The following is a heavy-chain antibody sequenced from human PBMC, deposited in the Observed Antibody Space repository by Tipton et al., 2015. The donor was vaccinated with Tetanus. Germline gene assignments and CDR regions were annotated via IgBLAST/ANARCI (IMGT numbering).Heavy chain of an antibody. V-gene: IGHV4-39*01. CDR1: GGSISSSSYY. CDR2: IYYSGST. D-gene: IGHD6-25*01. Sequence: TLSLTCTVSGGSISSSSYYWGWIRQPPGKGLEWIGSIYYSGSTYYNPSLKSRVTISVDTSKNQFSLKLSSVTAADTAVYYCARHRGRLAYYYYGMDVWGQGTTVTVSS. CDR3: ARHRGRLAYYYYGMDV. J-gene: IGHJ6*02.